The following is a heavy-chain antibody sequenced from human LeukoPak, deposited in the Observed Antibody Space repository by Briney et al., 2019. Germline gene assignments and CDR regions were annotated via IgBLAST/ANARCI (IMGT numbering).Heavy chain of an antibody. Sequence: GASVRVSCKASGYTFTGCYMHWVRQAPGQGLEWMGWINPNSGGTHYAQKFQGRVTMTRDTSISTAYMEPSSLRSDDTALYYCASDSSLDGSSGWPTHYYWGQGVLVTVSS. V-gene: IGHV1-2*02. D-gene: IGHD6-19*01. CDR2: INPNSGGT. CDR1: GYTFTGCY. J-gene: IGHJ4*02. CDR3: ASDSSLDGSSGWPTHYY.